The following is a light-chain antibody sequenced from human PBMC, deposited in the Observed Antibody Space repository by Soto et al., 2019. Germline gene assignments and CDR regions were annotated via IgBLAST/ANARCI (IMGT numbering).Light chain of an antibody. CDR2: RTS. CDR1: QSISSN. CDR3: QQYNNWPRAT. Sequence: IVMTQSPATVSVSPGERATLSCRASQSISSNLAWYQQNPGQAPRLLMFRTSSRATGFPARFSGSGSGTEFNLTISSLQSEDFGVYYCQQYNNWPRATFGGGTKVDIK. J-gene: IGKJ4*01. V-gene: IGKV3-15*01.